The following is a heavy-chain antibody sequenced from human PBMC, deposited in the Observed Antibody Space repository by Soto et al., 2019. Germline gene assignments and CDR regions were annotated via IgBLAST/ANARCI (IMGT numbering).Heavy chain of an antibody. V-gene: IGHV3-23*01. CDR3: AKSTGDSWTLYYSDY. D-gene: IGHD4-4*01. CDR2: ISATGATR. Sequence: EEHLLESGGGLVQPGGSLTLSCASSGFPFSIYSMSWVRQAPGKGLQWVSGISATGATRHYADSLMGRLSIFRDNSRNTLYMQLYSPRAEDTAVYFCAKSTGDSWTLYYSDYWRQGTLVTVPS. CDR1: GFPFSIYS. J-gene: IGHJ4*02.